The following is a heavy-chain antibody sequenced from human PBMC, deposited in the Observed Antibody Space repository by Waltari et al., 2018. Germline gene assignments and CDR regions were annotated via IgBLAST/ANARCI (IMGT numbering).Heavy chain of an antibody. V-gene: IGHV4-38-2*01. D-gene: IGHD2-21*02. J-gene: IGHJ3*02. CDR1: GYSISSGYY. CDR3: ARHVRDLTALDAFDI. CDR2: IYHSGST. Sequence: QVQLQESGPGLVKPSETLSLTCAVSGYSISSGYYWGWIRQPPGKGLEWIGSIYHSGSTYYNPSLKSRVTISVDTSKNQFSLKLSSVTAADTAVYYCARHVRDLTALDAFDIWGQGTMVTVSS.